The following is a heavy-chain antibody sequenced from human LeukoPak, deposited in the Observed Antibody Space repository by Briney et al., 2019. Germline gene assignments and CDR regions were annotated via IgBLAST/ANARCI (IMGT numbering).Heavy chain of an antibody. V-gene: IGHV1-46*01. CDR2: INPSGGST. Sequence: ASVKVSCKASGYTFTSYYMHWVRQAPGQGLEWMGIINPSGGSTSYAQKFQGRVTMTRDMSTSTVYMGLSSLRSEDTAVYYCARDPSHHSGTFDIWGQGTMVTVSS. CDR3: ARDPSHHSGTFDI. CDR1: GYTFTSYY. D-gene: IGHD2-15*01. J-gene: IGHJ3*02.